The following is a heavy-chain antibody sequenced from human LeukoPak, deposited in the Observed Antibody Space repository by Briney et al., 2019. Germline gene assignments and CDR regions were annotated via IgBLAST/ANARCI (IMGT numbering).Heavy chain of an antibody. CDR2: TYYRSKWYN. CDR3: ARGLDGDCSSTSCYNWFDP. J-gene: IGHJ5*02. CDR1: GDSVSSQSAT. Sequence: SQTLSLTCAISGDSVSSQSATWNWIRQSPSRGLEWLGRTYYRSKWYNDYAISVKGRITITPDTPKNQFSLKLSSVTAADTAVYYCARGLDGDCSSTSCYNWFDPWGQGTLVTVSS. V-gene: IGHV6-1*01. D-gene: IGHD2-2*03.